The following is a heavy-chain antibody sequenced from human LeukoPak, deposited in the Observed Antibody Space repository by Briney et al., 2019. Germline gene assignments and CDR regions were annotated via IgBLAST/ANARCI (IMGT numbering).Heavy chain of an antibody. D-gene: IGHD3-22*01. CDR1: GGSFSGYY. V-gene: IGHV4-34*01. Sequence: SETPSLTCAVYGGSFSGYYWSWIRQPPGKGLEWIGEINHSGSTNYNPSLKSRVTISVDTSKNQFSLKLSSVTAADTAVYYCAKRGSDYYDSSGYYYDYWGQGTLVTVSS. J-gene: IGHJ4*02. CDR3: AKRGSDYYDSSGYYYDY. CDR2: INHSGST.